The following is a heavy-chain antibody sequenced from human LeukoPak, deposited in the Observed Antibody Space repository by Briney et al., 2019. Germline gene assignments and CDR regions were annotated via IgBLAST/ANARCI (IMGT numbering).Heavy chain of an antibody. CDR2: ISAYNGNT. CDR1: GYTFTSYG. CDR3: ARDLLKSGYGPYDY. Sequence: ASVKVSCKASGYTFTSYGFSWVRPAPGQGLEWMGWISAYNGNTNYAQELQGRVAMTTDTSTSTAYMELRSLRSDDTAVYYCARDLLKSGYGPYDYWGRGTLVTVSS. D-gene: IGHD5-12*01. V-gene: IGHV1-18*01. J-gene: IGHJ4*02.